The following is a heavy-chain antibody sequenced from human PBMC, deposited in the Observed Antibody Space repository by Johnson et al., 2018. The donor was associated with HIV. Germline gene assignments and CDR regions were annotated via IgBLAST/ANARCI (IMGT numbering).Heavy chain of an antibody. V-gene: IGHV3-13*01. D-gene: IGHD2-8*02. CDR1: GFTFSTYD. CDR3: ARTGVLGAFDI. CDR2: IGTAGDT. J-gene: IGHJ3*02. Sequence: VQLVESGGGLVQPGGSLRLSCAASGFTFSTYDMYWVRQATGKGLEWVSTIGTAGDTYYAGSVKGRFTISRENANNSLYLQMISLRAGDTAVYYCARTGVLGAFDIWGQGTMVTVSS.